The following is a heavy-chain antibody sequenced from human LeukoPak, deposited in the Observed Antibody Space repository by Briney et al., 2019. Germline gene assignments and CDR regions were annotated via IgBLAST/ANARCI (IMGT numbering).Heavy chain of an antibody. CDR2: ISISGSST. CDR3: AKDPMSYGGHYLDS. CDR1: SFTFSSYS. J-gene: IGHJ4*02. D-gene: IGHD4-23*01. Sequence: AGSLRLSCAASSFTFSSYSMIWVRKAPDKGQERVSTISISGSSTFYADSVKRRFTISRDDSKSTLYLQMNILRVEDTAVYYCAKDPMSYGGHYLDSWGQGTLVTVSS. V-gene: IGHV3-23*01.